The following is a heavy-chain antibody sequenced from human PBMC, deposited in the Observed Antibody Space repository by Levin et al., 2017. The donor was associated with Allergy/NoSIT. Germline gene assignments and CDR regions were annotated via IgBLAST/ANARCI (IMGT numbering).Heavy chain of an antibody. CDR2: ISYDGSNK. CDR1: GFTFSSYG. V-gene: IGHV3-30*18. Sequence: GGSLRLSCAASGFTFSSYGMHWVRQAPGKGLEWVAVISYDGSNKYYADSVKGRFTISRDNSKNTLYLQMNSLRAEDTAVYYCAKSTYCSGGSCYGSWYYYYYMDVWGKGTTVTVSS. CDR3: AKSTYCSGGSCYGSWYYYYYMDV. D-gene: IGHD2-15*01. J-gene: IGHJ6*03.